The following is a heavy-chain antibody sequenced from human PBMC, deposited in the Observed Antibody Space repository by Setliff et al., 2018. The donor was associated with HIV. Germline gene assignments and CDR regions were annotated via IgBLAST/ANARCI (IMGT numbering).Heavy chain of an antibody. CDR3: ARELYGGNSRPFDY. D-gene: IGHD2-21*02. CDR2: IYYTGIT. J-gene: IGHJ4*02. CDR1: GGSVTSYL. V-gene: IGHV4-59*02. Sequence: SETLSLTCSISGGSVTSYLWHWFRQPPGEGLEWIGYIYYTGITDNNPSLEGRVTISVDTSKNQVSLRLKSVTTADTAVYYCARELYGGNSRPFDYWGQGALVTVSS.